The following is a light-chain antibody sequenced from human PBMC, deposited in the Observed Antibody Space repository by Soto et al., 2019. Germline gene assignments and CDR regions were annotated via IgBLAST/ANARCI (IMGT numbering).Light chain of an antibody. J-gene: IGKJ3*01. CDR1: QRISSN. CDR2: AAS. CDR3: QQRSSWPAT. V-gene: IGKV3-11*01. Sequence: EIVMTQSPATLSVSPWERATLSCGASQRISSNLAWYQHKPGRAPRLLIYAASSRATGIPGRFSGSGSGTDFTLTISSLEPEDFAVYYCQQRSSWPATFGPGTKVDIK.